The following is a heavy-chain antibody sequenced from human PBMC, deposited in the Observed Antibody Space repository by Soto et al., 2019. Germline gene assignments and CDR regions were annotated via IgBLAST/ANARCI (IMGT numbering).Heavy chain of an antibody. CDR2: IFHDGTA. D-gene: IGHD3-10*01. V-gene: IGHV4-4*02. CDR1: GVSISSGNW. CDR3: ARLVYDTRLNYMYFDF. J-gene: IGHJ4*02. Sequence: SETLSLTCAVSGVSISSGNWWTWVRQPPQRGLEYIGEIFHDGTANYYPSFERRVAISVDTSKNQFSLKLTSVTAADTAIYFCARLVYDTRLNYMYFDFWGQGTLVTVSS.